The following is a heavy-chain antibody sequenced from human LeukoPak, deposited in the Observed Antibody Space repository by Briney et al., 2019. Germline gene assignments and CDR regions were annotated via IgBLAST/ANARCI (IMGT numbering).Heavy chain of an antibody. V-gene: IGHV1-2*06. CDR2: LNPYSGDT. D-gene: IGHD6-13*01. J-gene: IGHJ4*02. CDR3: ARDQGSLTRSWYTGY. CDR1: GYTFTGYH. Sequence: ASVKVSCKASGYTFTGYHIHWVRQAPGQGLDWMGRLNPYSGDTNFAQKFQGRVTMTRDTSITTAYMDLSSLTPDDTAVYFCARDQGSLTRSWYTGYWGQGTQVTVSS.